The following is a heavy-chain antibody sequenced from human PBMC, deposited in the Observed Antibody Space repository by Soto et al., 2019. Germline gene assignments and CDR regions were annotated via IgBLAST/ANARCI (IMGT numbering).Heavy chain of an antibody. J-gene: IGHJ4*02. V-gene: IGHV1-8*01. D-gene: IGHD3-22*01. Sequence: QVQLVQSGAEVKKPGASVKVSCKASGYTFTRYDINWVRQATGQGLEWMGWMNPHSGNTGYAQKFQGRVTMTRNTSIRTAYMELSSLRSEATAVYYCERDRSGYCDNWGQGTRVTVSS. CDR3: ERDRSGYCDN. CDR2: MNPHSGNT. CDR1: GYTFTRYD.